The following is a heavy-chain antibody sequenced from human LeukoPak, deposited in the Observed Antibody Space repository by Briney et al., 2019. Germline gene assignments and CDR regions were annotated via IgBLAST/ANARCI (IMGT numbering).Heavy chain of an antibody. CDR3: ARLTMVRDPDDY. CDR1: GYTFTSYD. Sequence: ASVKVSCKASGYTFTSYDINWVRQATGQGLEWMGWMNPNSGNTGYAQKFQGRVTMTRNTSISTAYMELSSLRSEDTAVYYCARLTMVRDPDDYWGQGTLVTASS. D-gene: IGHD3-10*01. J-gene: IGHJ4*02. V-gene: IGHV1-8*01. CDR2: MNPNSGNT.